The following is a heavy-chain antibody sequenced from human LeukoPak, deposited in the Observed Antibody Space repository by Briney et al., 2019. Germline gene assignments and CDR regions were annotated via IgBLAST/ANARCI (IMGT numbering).Heavy chain of an antibody. Sequence: GASVKVSCKASGYTFTGYYMHWVRQAPGQGGEWMGWINPNSGGTNYAQKFQGSVTMTRDTSISTAYMELSRLRSDDTAVYYCARRCLQGWDAFDIWGQGTMVTVSS. CDR3: ARRCLQGWDAFDI. D-gene: IGHD5-24*01. CDR1: GYTFTGYY. V-gene: IGHV1-2*02. CDR2: INPNSGGT. J-gene: IGHJ3*02.